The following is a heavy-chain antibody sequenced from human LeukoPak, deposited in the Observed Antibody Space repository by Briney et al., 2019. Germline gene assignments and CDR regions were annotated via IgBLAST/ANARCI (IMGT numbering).Heavy chain of an antibody. D-gene: IGHD1-26*01. CDR1: GYIFTDYY. CDR2: INSNGGDT. V-gene: IGHV1-2*06. J-gene: IGHJ4*02. Sequence: ASVKVSCQTSGYIFTDYYVHWVRQAPGQGPEWMGRINSNGGDTMYAQDFLDRVTMTRDTSVDTAYMELNRLTSDDTAVYYCARDLSSTAHWELDYWGQGTLVTVSS. CDR3: ARDLSSTAHWELDY.